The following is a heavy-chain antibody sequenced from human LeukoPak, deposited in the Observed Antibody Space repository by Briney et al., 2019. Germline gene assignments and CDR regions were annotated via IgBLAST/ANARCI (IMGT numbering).Heavy chain of an antibody. CDR2: IYHSGST. J-gene: IGHJ2*01. CDR3: ASSDTAQSWNFDL. CDR1: GGSISSSNW. Sequence: PSGTLSLTCAVSGGSISSSNWWSWVRQPPGKGLEWIGEIYHSGSTNYNPSLKSRVTISVDKSKNQFSLKLSSVTAADTAVYYCASSDTAQSWNFDLWGRGTLVTVSS. V-gene: IGHV4-4*02. D-gene: IGHD5-18*01.